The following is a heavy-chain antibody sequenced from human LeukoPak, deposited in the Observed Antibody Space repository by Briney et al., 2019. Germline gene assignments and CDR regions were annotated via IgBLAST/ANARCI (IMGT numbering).Heavy chain of an antibody. J-gene: IGHJ4*02. D-gene: IGHD3-3*01. CDR2: ISWNSGSI. V-gene: IGHV3-9*03. CDR1: GFTFDDYA. CDR3: ASASSYDFWSGIDY. Sequence: GRSLRLSCAASGFTFDDYAMHWVRQAPGKGLEWVSGISWNSGSIGYADSVKGRFTISRDNAKNSLYLQMNSLRAEDMALYYCASASSYDFWSGIDYWGQGTLVTVSS.